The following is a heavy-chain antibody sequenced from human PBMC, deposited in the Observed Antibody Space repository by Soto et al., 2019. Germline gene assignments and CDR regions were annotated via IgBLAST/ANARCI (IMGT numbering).Heavy chain of an antibody. CDR1: GGTFSSYA. D-gene: IGHD3-22*01. J-gene: IGHJ4*02. CDR3: AKNPGYYYDSTGYHFDY. CDR2: MNPNSGNT. Sequence: GASVKVSCKASGGTFSSYAISWVRQAPGQGLEWMGWMNPNSGNTGYAQKFQGRVTMTRNTSISTAYMELSSLRSEDTAVYYCAKNPGYYYDSTGYHFDYWSQGTLVTVSS. V-gene: IGHV1-8*02.